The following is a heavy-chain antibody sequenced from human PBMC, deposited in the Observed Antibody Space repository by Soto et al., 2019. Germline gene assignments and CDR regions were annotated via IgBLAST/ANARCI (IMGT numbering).Heavy chain of an antibody. V-gene: IGHV4-61*08. CDR2: IYYSGST. CDR3: ARDRTPYDFWSGYYS. J-gene: IGHJ4*02. D-gene: IGHD3-3*01. CDR1: GGSISRGGYY. Sequence: SESLSLTCTVSGGSISRGGYYWSWIRQHPGKGLEWIGYIYYSGSTNYNPSLKSRVTISVDTSKNQFSLKLSSVTAADTAVYYCARDRTPYDFWSGYYSWGQGTLVTVSS.